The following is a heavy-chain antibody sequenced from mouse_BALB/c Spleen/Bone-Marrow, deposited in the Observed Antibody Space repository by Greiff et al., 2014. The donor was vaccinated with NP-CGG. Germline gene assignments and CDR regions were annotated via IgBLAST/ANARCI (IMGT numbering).Heavy chain of an antibody. CDR2: ISSGGSYT. J-gene: IGHJ2*01. V-gene: IGHV5-9*02. CDR3: VRRVQLDY. CDR1: GFAFSSYD. Sequence: DVQLVESGGGLVKPGGSLKLSCAASGFAFSSYDMPWVRQTPEKRLEWVASISSGGSYTYYPDSVKGRITISRDNARNTLYLQMSSLRSEDTALYYCVRRVQLDYWGQGTTLTVSS.